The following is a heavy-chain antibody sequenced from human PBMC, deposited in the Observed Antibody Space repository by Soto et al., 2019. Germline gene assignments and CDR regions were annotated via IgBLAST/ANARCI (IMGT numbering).Heavy chain of an antibody. Sequence: ASVKVSCKASGYTFTSYGISWVRQAPGQGLEWMGWISAYNGNTNYAQKLQGRVTMTTDTSTSTAYMELRSLRSDDTAVYYCARCRTKDSSSSLAYNWFDPWGQRTLVTVSS. J-gene: IGHJ5*02. CDR3: ARCRTKDSSSSLAYNWFDP. V-gene: IGHV1-18*01. CDR2: ISAYNGNT. D-gene: IGHD6-6*01. CDR1: GYTFTSYG.